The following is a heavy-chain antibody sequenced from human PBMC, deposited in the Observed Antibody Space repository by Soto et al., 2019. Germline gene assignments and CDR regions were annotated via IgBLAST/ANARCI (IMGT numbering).Heavy chain of an antibody. J-gene: IGHJ4*02. V-gene: IGHV3-11*01. CDR3: ATGISCIFERCSPT. CDR2: ISSSGSTI. Sequence: PGGSLRLSCAASGFTFSDYYMSWIRQAPGKGLEWVSYISSSGSTIYYADSVKGRFTISRDNAKNSLYLQMNSLRAEDTAVYYCATGISCIFERCSPTWGQGTLVTVSS. D-gene: IGHD3-3*01. CDR1: GFTFSDYY.